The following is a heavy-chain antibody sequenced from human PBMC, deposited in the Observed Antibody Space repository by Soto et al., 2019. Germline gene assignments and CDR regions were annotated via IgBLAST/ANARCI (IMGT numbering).Heavy chain of an antibody. V-gene: IGHV4-39*01. CDR2: IYYSGST. Sequence: SETLSLTCTVSGGSISSSSYYWGWIRQPPGKGLEWIGSIYYSGSTYYNPSLKSRVTISVDTSKNQFSLKLSSVTAADTAVYYCARPLALANYYGSGKEPYYYYYYMDVWGKGTTVTVSS. D-gene: IGHD3-10*01. CDR1: GGSISSSSYY. CDR3: ARPLALANYYGSGKEPYYYYYYMDV. J-gene: IGHJ6*03.